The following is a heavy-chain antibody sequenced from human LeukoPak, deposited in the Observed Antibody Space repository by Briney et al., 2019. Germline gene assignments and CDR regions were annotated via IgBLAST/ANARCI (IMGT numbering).Heavy chain of an antibody. CDR2: IYTSGST. CDR3: ARGDYYYYYYMDV. V-gene: IGHV4-61*02. D-gene: IGHD3-16*01. Sequence: KPSQTLSLTCTVSGGSISSGSYYWSWIRQPAGKGLEWIGRIYTSGSTNYNPSLKSRVTISVDTSKNQFSLKLSSVTAADTAVYYCARGDYYYYYYMDVWGKGTTVTVSS. CDR1: GGSISSGSYY. J-gene: IGHJ6*03.